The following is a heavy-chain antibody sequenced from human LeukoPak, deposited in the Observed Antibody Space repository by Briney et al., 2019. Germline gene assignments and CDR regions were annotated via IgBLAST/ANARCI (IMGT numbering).Heavy chain of an antibody. CDR2: INPNSGGT. Sequence: ASVKVSCKASGYTFTGYYMHWVRQAPGQGLEWMGWINPNSGGTNYAQKFQGRVTMTRDTSISTAYMELSRLRSDDTAMYYCARDGLYYYDSSGYYYNWFDPWGQGTLVTVSS. J-gene: IGHJ5*02. CDR1: GYTFTGYY. V-gene: IGHV1-2*02. CDR3: ARDGLYYYDSSGYYYNWFDP. D-gene: IGHD3-22*01.